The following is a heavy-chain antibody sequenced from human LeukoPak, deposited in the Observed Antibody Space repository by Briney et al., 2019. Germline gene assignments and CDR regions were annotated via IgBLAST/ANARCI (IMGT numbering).Heavy chain of an antibody. J-gene: IGHJ5*02. CDR3: ARNDRFGNWFDP. D-gene: IGHD3-16*01. CDR1: GGSISSYY. Sequence: PSETLSLTCTVSGGSISSYYWSWIRQPPGKGLEWIGYIYYSGSTNYNPSLKSRVTISVDTSKNQFSLKLSSVTAADTAVYYCARNDRFGNWFDPWGQGTLVTVSS. V-gene: IGHV4-59*01. CDR2: IYYSGST.